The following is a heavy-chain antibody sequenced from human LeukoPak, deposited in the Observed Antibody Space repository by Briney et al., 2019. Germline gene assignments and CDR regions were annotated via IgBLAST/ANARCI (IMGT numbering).Heavy chain of an antibody. D-gene: IGHD1-1*01. V-gene: IGHV3-11*04. J-gene: IGHJ5*02. CDR2: ISSSGRLI. Sequence: GGSLRLSCVVSGFSVSDYDMSWIRQTPGRGLEWISYISSSGRLIKHLESVKGRFTMSRDNAKNSLYLEMTSLGVDDTAVYFCARDPGTTSDSWGQGTLVTVSS. CDR3: ARDPGTTSDS. CDR1: GFSVSDYD.